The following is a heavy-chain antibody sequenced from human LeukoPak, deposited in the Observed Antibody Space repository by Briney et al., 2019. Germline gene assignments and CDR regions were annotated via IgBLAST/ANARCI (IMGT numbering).Heavy chain of an antibody. Sequence: PSETLSLTSTVSGGSINNFYWSWMRQPAGKGLEWIGRIYSSGSADYNPSLKSRVTMSVDTSKNQFSLKLNSVTAADTAVYYCARRGSTWYDYWGQGTLVTVSS. CDR1: GGSINNFY. V-gene: IGHV4-4*07. D-gene: IGHD6-13*01. CDR2: IYSSGSA. J-gene: IGHJ4*02. CDR3: ARRGSTWYDY.